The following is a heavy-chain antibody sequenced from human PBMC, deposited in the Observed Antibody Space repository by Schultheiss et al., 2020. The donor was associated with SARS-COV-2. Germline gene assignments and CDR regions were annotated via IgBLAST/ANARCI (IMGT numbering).Heavy chain of an antibody. J-gene: IGHJ3*02. CDR3: ARDFDIVVVPAALDAFDI. D-gene: IGHD2-2*01. Sequence: ASVKVSCKASGYTSTSYGISWVRQAPGQGLEWMGWISAYNGNTNYAQKLQGRVTMTTDTSTSTAYMELRSLRSDDTAVYYCARDFDIVVVPAALDAFDIWGQGTMVTVSS. CDR1: GYTSTSYG. CDR2: ISAYNGNT. V-gene: IGHV1-18*01.